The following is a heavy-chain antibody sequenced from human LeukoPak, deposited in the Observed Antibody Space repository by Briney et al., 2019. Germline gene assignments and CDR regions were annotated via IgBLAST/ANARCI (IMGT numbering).Heavy chain of an antibody. J-gene: IGHJ5*02. V-gene: IGHV1-69*01. CDR1: GGTFSSYA. D-gene: IGHD3-3*01. Sequence: SVTVSCKASGGTFSSYAISWVRQAPGQGLEWMGGIIPIFGTAKYAQKFQGRLMITADESTSTVYMELSSLRYEDTAVYYCARGPEGRITIFGVVIYNGFDPWGQGTLVTVSS. CDR2: IIPIFGTA. CDR3: ARGPEGRITIFGVVIYNGFDP.